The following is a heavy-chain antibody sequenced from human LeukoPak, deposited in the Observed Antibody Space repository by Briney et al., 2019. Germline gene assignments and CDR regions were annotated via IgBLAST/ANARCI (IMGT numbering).Heavy chain of an antibody. CDR3: VSPLGYGGYASARVDY. D-gene: IGHD5-12*01. Sequence: GGSLRLSCAASGFTFSSYWMTWVRQAPGKGLEWVANIKHDGSEKYYVDSLKGRFTISRDNSENTVYLQMNSLRAEDTAVYYCVSPLGYGGYASARVDYWGQGTLVTVSS. J-gene: IGHJ4*02. CDR2: IKHDGSEK. V-gene: IGHV3-7*03. CDR1: GFTFSSYW.